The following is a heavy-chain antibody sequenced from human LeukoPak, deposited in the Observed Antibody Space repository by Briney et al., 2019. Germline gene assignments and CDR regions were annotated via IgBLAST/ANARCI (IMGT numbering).Heavy chain of an antibody. CDR2: INHSGST. Sequence: SETLSLACAVYGGSFSGYYWSWIRQPPGKGLEWIGEINHSGSTNYNPSLKSRVTISVDTSKNQFSLKLSSVTAADTAVYYCARGPFITIFGVVIILGGYYFDYWGQGTLVTVSS. V-gene: IGHV4-34*01. D-gene: IGHD3-3*01. CDR3: ARGPFITIFGVVIILGGYYFDY. CDR1: GGSFSGYY. J-gene: IGHJ4*02.